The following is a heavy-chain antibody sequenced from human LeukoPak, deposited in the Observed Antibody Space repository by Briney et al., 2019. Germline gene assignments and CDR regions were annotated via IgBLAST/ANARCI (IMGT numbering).Heavy chain of an antibody. V-gene: IGHV3-21*04. CDR1: GFTFSSYS. D-gene: IGHD6-13*01. J-gene: IGHJ6*03. CDR2: ISSSSSYI. Sequence: GGSLRLSCAASGFTFSSYSMNWVRQAPGKGLEWVSSISSSSSYIYYADSMKGRFTISRDNSKNTLYLQMNSLRAEDTAVYYCAKEGNYYYYYYMDVWGKGTTVTVSS. CDR3: AKEGNYYYYYYMDV.